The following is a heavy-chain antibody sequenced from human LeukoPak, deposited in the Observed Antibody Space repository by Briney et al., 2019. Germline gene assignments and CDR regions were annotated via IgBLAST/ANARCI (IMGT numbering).Heavy chain of an antibody. CDR3: AKDGGTHFDH. J-gene: IGHJ4*02. CDR1: GFTFSSYE. V-gene: IGHV3-48*03. Sequence: GGSLRLSCAASGFTFSSYEMNWVRQAPGKGLEWVSYISSSGSTIYYADSVKGRFTITRDNAQNSLTLHMNTLRADDTAVYYCAKDGGTHFDHWGQGTLVTVSS. CDR2: ISSSGSTI. D-gene: IGHD1-26*01.